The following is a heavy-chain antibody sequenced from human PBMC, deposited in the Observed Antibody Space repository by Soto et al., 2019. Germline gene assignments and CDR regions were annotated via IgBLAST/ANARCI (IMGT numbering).Heavy chain of an antibody. CDR3: TTRWRGPCAY. CDR2: LKGKNEGGTT. CDR1: GFTSTNAW. J-gene: IGHJ4*02. V-gene: IGHV3-15*07. D-gene: IGHD2-15*01. Sequence: EVQLVESGGGLVKPGGSLRLSCAASGFTSTNAWMNWVRQAPGQGLEWVGRLKGKNEGGTTDYAAPVNGRIIISRDDAKNTLYLQMNSLNIPDTAVYYSTTRWRGPCAYCGQGALVTLSS.